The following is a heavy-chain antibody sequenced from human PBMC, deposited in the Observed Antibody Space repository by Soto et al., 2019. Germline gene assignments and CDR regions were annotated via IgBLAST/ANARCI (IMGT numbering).Heavy chain of an antibody. J-gene: IGHJ3*01. CDR3: ARSGYELLYGRDVFHG. D-gene: IGHD2-2*02. V-gene: IGHV2-5*02. CDR2: IYWDDDK. Sequence: QITLKESGPTLVKPTQTLTLTCSLSGFSLTTSGVSVGWIRQPPGKALECLALIYWDDDKRYSPSLRSSLTITKDTYKNQVVLTMTNMDPVDTATYYCARSGYELLYGRDVFHGWVQGTMVTVPS. CDR1: GFSLTTSGVS.